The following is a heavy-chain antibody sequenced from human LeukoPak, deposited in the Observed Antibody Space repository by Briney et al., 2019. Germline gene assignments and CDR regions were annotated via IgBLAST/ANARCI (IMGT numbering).Heavy chain of an antibody. CDR2: INRDGSRT. V-gene: IGHV3-74*01. CDR1: GFTFSIHW. J-gene: IGHJ4*02. D-gene: IGHD5-18*01. CDR3: ARGGSDTAMAHDY. Sequence: GGSLRLSCAASGFTFSIHWMTWVRQAPGKGLMWVSRINRDGSRTDYADSVKGRFTISRDDAKNTLYLQVNSLRAEDTAVYFCARGGSDTAMAHDYWGQGTLVTVSS.